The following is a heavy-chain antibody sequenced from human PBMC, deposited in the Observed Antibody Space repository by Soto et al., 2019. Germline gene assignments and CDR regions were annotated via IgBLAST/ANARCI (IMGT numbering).Heavy chain of an antibody. V-gene: IGHV4-59*08. CDR2: IYYSGST. CDR3: ARLDDYSNYVDY. J-gene: IGHJ4*02. CDR1: GGSISSYY. Sequence: SETLSLTCTFSGGSISSYYWIWIRQPPGKGLEWIGYIYYSGSTNYNPSLKSRVTISVDTSKNQFSLKLSSVTAADTAVYYCARLDDYSNYVDYWGQGTLVTVSS. D-gene: IGHD4-4*01.